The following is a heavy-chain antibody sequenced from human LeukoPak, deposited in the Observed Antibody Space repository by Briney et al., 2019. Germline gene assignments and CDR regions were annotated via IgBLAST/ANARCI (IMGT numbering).Heavy chain of an antibody. V-gene: IGHV3-23*01. D-gene: IGHD3-10*01. CDR1: GFTFSSYA. J-gene: IGHJ4*02. CDR2: ISGSGGST. Sequence: GGSLRLSCAASGFTFSSYAMSWVRQAPGKGLEWVSAISGSGGSTYYADSVKGRFTISRDNSKNTLYLQMNSLRSEDTAVYYCARDPAMVRGVAPDYWGQGTLVTVSS. CDR3: ARDPAMVRGVAPDY.